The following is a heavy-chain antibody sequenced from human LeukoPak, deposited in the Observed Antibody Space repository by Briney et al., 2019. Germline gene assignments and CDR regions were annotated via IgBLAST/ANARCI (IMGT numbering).Heavy chain of an antibody. CDR2: INHSGST. D-gene: IGHD3-3*01. J-gene: IGHJ4*02. CDR1: GGSFSGYY. V-gene: IGHV4-34*01. Sequence: SETLSLTCAVYGGSFSGYYWSWIRQPPGKGLEWIGEINHSGSTNYNPSLTSRVTISVDTSKNQFSLKLSSVTAADTAVYYCARGPLGDDKLLRFLEWLIFDYWGQGTLVTVSS. CDR3: ARGPLGDDKLLRFLEWLIFDY.